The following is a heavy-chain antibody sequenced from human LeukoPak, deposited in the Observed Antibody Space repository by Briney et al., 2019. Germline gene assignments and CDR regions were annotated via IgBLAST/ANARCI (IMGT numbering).Heavy chain of an antibody. CDR1: GFLFSTHW. V-gene: IGHV3-74*01. J-gene: IGHJ3*02. D-gene: IGHD2-21*02. CDR3: ARDTPPAYCGGDCYYTFDI. CDR2: INSDGSGT. Sequence: GGSLRLSCAASGFLFSTHWMHWVRQAPGKGLVWVSRINSDGSGTSYADSVKGRFTISRDNAKNTLYLQMNSLRAEDTAVYYCARDTPPAYCGGDCYYTFDIWGQGTMVTVSS.